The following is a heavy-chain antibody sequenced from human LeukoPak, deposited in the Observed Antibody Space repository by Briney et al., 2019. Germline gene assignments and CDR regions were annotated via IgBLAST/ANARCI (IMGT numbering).Heavy chain of an antibody. Sequence: GPVKVSCKVSGYTLTELSMHWVRKAPGKGLEWMGGFDPEDGETIYAQKFQGRVTMTEDTSTDTAYMELSSLRSEDTAVYYCASLRGVAGTYDAFDIWGQGTMVTVSS. J-gene: IGHJ3*02. V-gene: IGHV1-24*01. CDR1: GYTLTELS. D-gene: IGHD1-1*01. CDR3: ASLRGVAGTYDAFDI. CDR2: FDPEDGET.